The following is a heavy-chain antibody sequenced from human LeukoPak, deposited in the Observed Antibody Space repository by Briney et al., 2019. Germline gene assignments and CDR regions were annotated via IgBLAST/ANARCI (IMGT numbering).Heavy chain of an antibody. CDR2: LYASGIT. V-gene: IGHV4-4*07. D-gene: IGHD6-13*01. CDR3: ARDVYIPAAGSNYFDN. CDR1: GGSITSYY. Sequence: SETLSLTCTVSGGSITSYYWSWIRQPAGKGLEWIGRLYASGITNYNPSLKSRVTMTVETSKNQFSLKVSSVTAADTAVYYCARDVYIPAAGSNYFDNWGQGTLVTVSS. J-gene: IGHJ4*02.